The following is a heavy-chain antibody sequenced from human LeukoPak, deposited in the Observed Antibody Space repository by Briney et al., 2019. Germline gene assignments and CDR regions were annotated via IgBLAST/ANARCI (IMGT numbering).Heavy chain of an antibody. Sequence: GGSLRLSCTASGVTFGDYAMSWFRQAPGKGLEWVGFIRSKAYGGTTEYAASVKGRFTISRDDSKSIAYLQMNSLKTEDAAVYYCTRDRAVGASYYFDYWGQGTLVTVSS. J-gene: IGHJ4*02. CDR3: TRDRAVGASYYFDY. V-gene: IGHV3-49*03. D-gene: IGHD1-26*01. CDR1: GVTFGDYA. CDR2: IRSKAYGGTT.